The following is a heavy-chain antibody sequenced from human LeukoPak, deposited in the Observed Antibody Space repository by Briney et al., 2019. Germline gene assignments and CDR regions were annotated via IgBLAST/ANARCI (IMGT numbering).Heavy chain of an antibody. CDR1: GFTFSSYE. J-gene: IGHJ4*02. CDR2: ISSSGSTI. V-gene: IGHV3-48*03. CDR3: ARFALSYTVTAGDY. D-gene: IGHD4-17*01. Sequence: GGSLGLSCAASGFTFSSYEMNWVRQAPGKGLEWVSYISSSGSTIYYADSVRGRFTISRDNAKNSLYLQMNSLRAEDTAVYYCARFALSYTVTAGDYWGQGTLVTVSS.